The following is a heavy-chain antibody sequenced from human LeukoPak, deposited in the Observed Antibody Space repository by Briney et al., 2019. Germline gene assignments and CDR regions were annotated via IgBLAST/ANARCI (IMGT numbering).Heavy chain of an antibody. Sequence: SETLSLTCTVSGGSISSGSYYWSWIRQPAGKGLEWIGRIYTSGSTNYNPSLKSRVTISVDTSKNQFSLKLSSVTAADTAVYYCARDKTIVVVPAAIGMRLENAFDIWGQGTMVTVSS. CDR3: ARDKTIVVVPAAIGMRLENAFDI. D-gene: IGHD2-2*01. J-gene: IGHJ3*02. CDR2: IYTSGST. CDR1: GGSISSGSYY. V-gene: IGHV4-61*02.